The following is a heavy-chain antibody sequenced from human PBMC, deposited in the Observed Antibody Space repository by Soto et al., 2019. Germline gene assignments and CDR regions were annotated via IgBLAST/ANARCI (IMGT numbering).Heavy chain of an antibody. J-gene: IGHJ4*02. V-gene: IGHV3-23*01. Sequence: GGSLRLSCAASGFTFSSYAMSWVRQAPGKGLEWVSAISGSGGSTYYADSVKGRFTISRDNSKNTLYLQMNSLRAEDTAVYYCAKEQTQWFGESARSNYFDYWGQGTLVTVSS. D-gene: IGHD3-10*01. CDR3: AKEQTQWFGESARSNYFDY. CDR1: GFTFSSYA. CDR2: ISGSGGST.